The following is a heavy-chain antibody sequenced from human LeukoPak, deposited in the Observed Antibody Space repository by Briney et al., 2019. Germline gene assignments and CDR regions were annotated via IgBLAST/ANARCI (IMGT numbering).Heavy chain of an antibody. CDR1: GFTFDDYA. CDR3: AKAQNEVPAAIVYGMDV. J-gene: IGHJ6*02. CDR2: NSWNSGSI. D-gene: IGHD2-2*02. Sequence: GRSLRLSCAASGFTFDDYAMHWVRQASGKGLEWVPGNSWNSGSIGYADSVKGRFTISRDNAKNSLYLQMNSLRAEDTALYYCAKAQNEVPAAIVYGMDVWGQGTTVTVSS. V-gene: IGHV3-9*01.